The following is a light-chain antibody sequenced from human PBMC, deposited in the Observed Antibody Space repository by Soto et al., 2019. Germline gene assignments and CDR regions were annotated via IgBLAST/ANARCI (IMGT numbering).Light chain of an antibody. J-gene: IGLJ3*02. Sequence: QSVLTQPASVSGPPGQSITISCTGTSSDVGGYNYVSWFQQHPGQAPKIVIFEVTHRPSGVSNRFSGSKSGNTASLTISGLQAEDEADYYCSSYTSTNTWVFGGGTKLTV. V-gene: IGLV2-14*01. CDR2: EVT. CDR3: SSYTSTNTWV. CDR1: SSDVGGYNY.